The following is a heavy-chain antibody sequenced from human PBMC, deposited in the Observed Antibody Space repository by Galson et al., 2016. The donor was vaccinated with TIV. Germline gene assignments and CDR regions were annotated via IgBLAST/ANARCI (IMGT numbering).Heavy chain of an antibody. CDR1: GFTFSSYW. J-gene: IGHJ3*02. CDR2: INSDGSST. CDR3: AKSFQYFYDNSGYFPYGFHI. D-gene: IGHD3-22*01. Sequence: SLRLSCAASGFTFSSYWMHWVRQAPGKGLVWVSHINSDGSSTSYADSVKGRFTISRDNSKKTLYLQMDSLRAEDTAVYYCAKSFQYFYDNSGYFPYGFHIWGRGTMVTVSS. V-gene: IGHV3-74*01.